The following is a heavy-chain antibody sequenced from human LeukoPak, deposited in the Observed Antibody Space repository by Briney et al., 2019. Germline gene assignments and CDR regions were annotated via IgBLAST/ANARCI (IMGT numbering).Heavy chain of an antibody. V-gene: IGHV3-21*01. D-gene: IGHD3-16*02. Sequence: PGGSLRLSWAASGFTFSSYSMNWVRQAPGKGLEGVSSISSSSSYIYYADSVKGRFTISRDNAKNSVYLQMNRVRAEDTAVYYCARYHKHYVWASYRLNWFDPWGQGPLLTVSS. CDR2: ISSSSSYI. J-gene: IGHJ5*02. CDR1: GFTFSSYS. CDR3: ARYHKHYVWASYRLNWFDP.